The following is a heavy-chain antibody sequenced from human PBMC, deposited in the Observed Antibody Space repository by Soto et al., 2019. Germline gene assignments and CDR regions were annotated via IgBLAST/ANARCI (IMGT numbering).Heavy chain of an antibody. CDR2: ISYDGSNK. CDR1: GFTFSSYA. CDR3: AREKGDYGNYYYYGMDV. D-gene: IGHD4-17*01. J-gene: IGHJ6*02. V-gene: IGHV3-30-3*01. Sequence: PGGSLRLSCAASGFTFSSYAMHWVRQAPGKGLEWVAVISYDGSNKYYADSVKGRFTISRDNSKNTLYLQMNSLRAEDTAVYYCAREKGDYGNYYYYGMDVWGQGTTVTVSS.